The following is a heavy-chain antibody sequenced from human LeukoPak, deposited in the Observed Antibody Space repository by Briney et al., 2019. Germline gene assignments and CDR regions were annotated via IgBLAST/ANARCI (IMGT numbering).Heavy chain of an antibody. CDR2: INPYGSDT. CDR3: AKVKEVATIGPFDY. CDR1: GFTFNNYW. Sequence: GGSLRLSCAASGFTFNNYWMWWVRQASGKGLEWVANINPYGSDTYYADSVKGRFTISRDNAENSLFLQMNSLRAEDTAVYYCAKVKEVATIGPFDYWGQGTLVTVSS. V-gene: IGHV3-7*03. J-gene: IGHJ4*02. D-gene: IGHD5-12*01.